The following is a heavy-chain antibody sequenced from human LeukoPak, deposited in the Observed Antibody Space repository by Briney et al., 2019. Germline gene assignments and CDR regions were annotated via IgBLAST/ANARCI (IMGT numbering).Heavy chain of an antibody. V-gene: IGHV4-34*01. CDR3: ARESLVRPHDAFGI. CDR1: GGSFSGYY. CDR2: INHSGST. J-gene: IGHJ3*02. D-gene: IGHD1-14*01. Sequence: SETLSLTCAVYGGSFSGYYWSWIRQPPGKGLEWIGEINHSGSTNYNPSLKSRVTISVDTSKNQFSLKLSSVTAADTAVYYCARESLVRPHDAFGIWGQGTMVTVSS.